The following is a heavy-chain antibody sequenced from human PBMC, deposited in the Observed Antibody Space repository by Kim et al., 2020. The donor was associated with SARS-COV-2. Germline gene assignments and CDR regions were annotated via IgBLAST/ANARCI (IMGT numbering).Heavy chain of an antibody. CDR1: GYTFTSYA. D-gene: IGHD6-25*01. V-gene: IGHV7-4-1*02. J-gene: IGHJ6*02. CDR2: INASTGNP. Sequence: ASVKVSCKTSGYTFTSYAMNWVRQAPGQGLEWMGWINASTGNPTYAQDFTGRFVFSLDTPVNTAYLQISSLKAEDTAVYYCARSGGGYGNYYYTGVDVWGQGTTVTVSS. CDR3: ARSGGGYGNYYYTGVDV.